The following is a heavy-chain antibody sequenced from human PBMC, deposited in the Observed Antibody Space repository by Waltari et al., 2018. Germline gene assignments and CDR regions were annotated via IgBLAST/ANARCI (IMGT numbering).Heavy chain of an antibody. CDR1: GYTFTGYY. CDR3: ARGSAMIVVLSPPFDY. V-gene: IGHV1-2*02. D-gene: IGHD3-22*01. Sequence: QVQLVQSGAEVKKPGASVKVSCKASGYTFTGYYIYWVRQAPGQGLEWMGWSNPNSGGTNYAQKFQGRVTMTRDTSSSTAYMELSRLRADDTAVYHCARGSAMIVVLSPPFDYWGQGTLVTVSS. J-gene: IGHJ4*02. CDR2: SNPNSGGT.